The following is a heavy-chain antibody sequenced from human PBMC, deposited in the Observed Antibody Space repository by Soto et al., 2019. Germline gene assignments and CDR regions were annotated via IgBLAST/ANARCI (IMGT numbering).Heavy chain of an antibody. V-gene: IGHV3-9*01. CDR3: AKDIGVVGATTFYYYYGMDV. CDR2: ISWNSGSI. D-gene: IGHD1-26*01. CDR1: GFTFDDYA. J-gene: IGHJ6*02. Sequence: GGSLRLSCAASGFTFDDYAMHWVRQAPGKGLEWVSGISWNSGSIGYADSVKGRFTISRDNAKNSLCLQMNSLRAEDTALYYCAKDIGVVGATTFYYYYGMDVWGQGTTVTVSS.